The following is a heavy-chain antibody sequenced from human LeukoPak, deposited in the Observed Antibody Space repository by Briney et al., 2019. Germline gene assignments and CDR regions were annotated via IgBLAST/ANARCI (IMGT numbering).Heavy chain of an antibody. D-gene: IGHD4-23*01. J-gene: IGHJ4*02. CDR2: MSYDGSNK. CDR1: GFTFSSYG. CDR3: AKHPGGSVVTPSPSADY. V-gene: IGHV3-30*18. Sequence: GGSLRLSCAASGFTFSSYGMHWVRQAPGKGLEWVAVMSYDGSNKYYEDSVKGRFTISRDNPKNTLYLQMNSLRAEDTAVYYCAKHPGGSVVTPSPSADYWGQGTLVTVSS.